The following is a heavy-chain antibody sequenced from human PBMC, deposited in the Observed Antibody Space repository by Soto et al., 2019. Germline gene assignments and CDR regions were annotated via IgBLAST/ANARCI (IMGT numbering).Heavy chain of an antibody. D-gene: IGHD1-1*01. CDR3: ARDLWVEPELYYYGMDV. V-gene: IGHV4-30-4*01. Sequence: SETLSLTCTVSGDSISSADYYWSWIRQTPGKGLEWIGHIFCSGTTYYNPSLKSRLTISVDTSKNHFSLRLTSVTAADTAVYYCARDLWVEPELYYYGMDVWGQGTTVTVSS. J-gene: IGHJ6*02. CDR1: GDSISSADYY. CDR2: IFCSGTT.